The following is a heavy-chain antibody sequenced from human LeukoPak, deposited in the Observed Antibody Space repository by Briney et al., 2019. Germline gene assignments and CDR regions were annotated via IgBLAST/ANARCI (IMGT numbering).Heavy chain of an antibody. CDR2: INPSGGST. CDR1: GYTFTSYY. D-gene: IGHD3-3*01. CDR3: ARLAGYDFWSGYYPFDY. V-gene: IGHV1-46*01. Sequence: GASVKVSCKASGYTFTSYYMHWVRQAPGQGLEWMGIINPSGGSTSYPQKFQGRVTMTRDTSTSTVYMELSSLRSEDTAVYYCARLAGYDFWSGYYPFDYWGQGTLVTVSS. J-gene: IGHJ4*02.